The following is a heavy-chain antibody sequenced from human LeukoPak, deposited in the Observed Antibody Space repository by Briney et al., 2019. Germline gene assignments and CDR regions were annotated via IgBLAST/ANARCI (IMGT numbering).Heavy chain of an antibody. CDR1: GDSVSSYY. Sequence: PSETVSLTCTVAGDSVSSYYWSWIRQPTGKRLESIGRIYPGVSTNSNPSLKSRVTISIDTPKNQFSLKLQSVTPADTALSYCARDRRASWFHPWGQGTLVTVSS. J-gene: IGHJ5*02. CDR2: IYPGVST. V-gene: IGHV4-4*07. CDR3: ARDRRASWFHP.